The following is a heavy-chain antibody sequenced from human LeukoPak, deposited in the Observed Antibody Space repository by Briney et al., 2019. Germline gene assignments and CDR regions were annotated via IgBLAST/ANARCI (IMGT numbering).Heavy chain of an antibody. CDR2: IYYSGST. V-gene: IGHV4-39*07. D-gene: IGHD6-6*01. CDR1: GGSISSSSYY. Sequence: SETLSLTCTVSGGSISSSSYYWGWIRQPPGKGLEWIGSIYYSGSTNYNPSLKSRVTISVDTSKNQFSLKLSSVTAADTAVYYCARVGYSSSSGSYYFDYWGQGTLVTVSS. CDR3: ARVGYSSSSGSYYFDY. J-gene: IGHJ4*02.